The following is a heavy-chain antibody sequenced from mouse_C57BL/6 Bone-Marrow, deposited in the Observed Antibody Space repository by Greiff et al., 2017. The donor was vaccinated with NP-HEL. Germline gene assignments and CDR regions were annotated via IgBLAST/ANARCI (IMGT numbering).Heavy chain of an antibody. CDR2: INSGGGYT. V-gene: IGHV5-6*01. Sequence: EVQRVESGGDLVKPGGSLKLSCAASGFTFSSYGMSWVRQTPDKRLEWVATINSGGGYTYYPGSVKGRFTISRDNAKNTLYLQMSSLKSEDTAMYYCARHYYRNDFDYWGQGTTLTVSS. CDR3: ARHYYRNDFDY. CDR1: GFTFSSYG. D-gene: IGHD2-14*01. J-gene: IGHJ2*01.